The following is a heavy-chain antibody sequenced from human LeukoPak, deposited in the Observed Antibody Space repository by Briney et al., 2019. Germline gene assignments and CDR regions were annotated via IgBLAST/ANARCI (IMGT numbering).Heavy chain of an antibody. V-gene: IGHV3-23*01. CDR1: GFTFSSYG. Sequence: GGSLRLSCAASGFTFSSYGMSWVRQAPGKGLEWVSAISGSGGSTYYADSVKGRFTISRDNSKNTLYVQMNSLRAEETAVYYCAKEGYSRGYYSYYYMDVWGKGTTVTVSS. J-gene: IGHJ6*03. CDR2: ISGSGGST. CDR3: AKEGYSRGYYSYYYMDV. D-gene: IGHD6-13*01.